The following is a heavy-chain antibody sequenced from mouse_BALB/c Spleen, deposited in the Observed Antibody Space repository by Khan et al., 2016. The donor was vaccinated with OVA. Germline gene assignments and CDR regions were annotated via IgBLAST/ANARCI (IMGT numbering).Heavy chain of an antibody. CDR2: INPSTGYT. J-gene: IGHJ3*01. Sequence: VHLVESGAELAKPGASVKMSCKASGYTFTSYWMHWVKQRPGQGLEWIGYINPSTGYTEYNQRFKDKATLTADKSSSTAYMQLSSLTSEESAVYYCANHGSSSAWLTYWGQGTLVTVSA. V-gene: IGHV1-7*01. CDR1: GYTFTSYW. CDR3: ANHGSSSAWLTY. D-gene: IGHD1-1*01.